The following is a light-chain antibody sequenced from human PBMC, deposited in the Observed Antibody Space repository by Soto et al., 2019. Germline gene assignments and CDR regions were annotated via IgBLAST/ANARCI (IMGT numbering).Light chain of an antibody. Sequence: SSELTQPPSVSVAPGQTARITCGGNNIGSKSVHWYQQKPCQAPVLVVYDDSDRPSGIPERFSGSNSGNTATLTISRVEAGDEADYYCQVWDSSSDPVVFGGGTKLTVL. CDR1: NIGSKS. CDR2: DDS. J-gene: IGLJ2*01. CDR3: QVWDSSSDPVV. V-gene: IGLV3-21*02.